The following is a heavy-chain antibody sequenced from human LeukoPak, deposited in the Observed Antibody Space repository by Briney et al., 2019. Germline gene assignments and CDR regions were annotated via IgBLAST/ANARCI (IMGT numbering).Heavy chain of an antibody. V-gene: IGHV3-48*01. CDR2: ISSASNTI. D-gene: IGHD3-10*01. Sequence: PGGSLRLSCAASGFNFSSYSMNWGRQAPGKGLEWGSYISSASNTIYYADSVKGRFTISRDNAKNSLYLQMNSLRAEDTAMYYCARDGWFGDYNWFDPWGQGTLVTVSS. CDR3: ARDGWFGDYNWFDP. J-gene: IGHJ5*02. CDR1: GFNFSSYS.